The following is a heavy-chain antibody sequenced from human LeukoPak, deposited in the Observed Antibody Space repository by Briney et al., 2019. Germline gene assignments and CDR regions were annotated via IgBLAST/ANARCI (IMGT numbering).Heavy chain of an antibody. CDR3: ARWHSHGRYFDY. Sequence: SETPSLTCTVSGVSIRNYCWNWIRQPPGKGLEWIGYICDSGNIDYKPSLKSRVTISVDTSKNQFSLKLTSATAADTAVYYSARWHSHGRYFDYWGQGALVTVSS. D-gene: IGHD2-21*01. CDR1: GVSIRNYC. J-gene: IGHJ4*02. V-gene: IGHV4-59*01. CDR2: ICDSGNI.